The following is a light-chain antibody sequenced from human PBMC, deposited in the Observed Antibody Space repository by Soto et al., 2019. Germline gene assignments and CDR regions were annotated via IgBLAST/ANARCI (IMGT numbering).Light chain of an antibody. J-gene: IGKJ1*01. CDR2: EVS. CDR1: QTLLNSDGKTY. Sequence: VLTQTPLSLSVTPGQPVSISCKSSQTLLNSDGKTYWLWLLQKPGQPPQLLIYEVSNPFSGVPYRVSGSGSGTDFTLKISRVEAEDAGVYYCMHTRQFPLTFGQGTKVEI. CDR3: MHTRQFPLT. V-gene: IGKV2D-29*01.